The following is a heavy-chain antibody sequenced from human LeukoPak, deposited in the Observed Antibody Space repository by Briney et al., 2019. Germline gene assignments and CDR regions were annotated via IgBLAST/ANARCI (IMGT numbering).Heavy chain of an antibody. CDR1: GFTFSSYS. D-gene: IGHD6-6*01. J-gene: IGHJ5*02. Sequence: GGSLRLSCTASGFTFSSYSMNWFRQTPGKGLEWVSSISSSSSYIYYADSVKGRFTISRDNAKNSLYLQMNSLRAEDTAVYYCARGRGSSSMYNWFDPWGQGTLVTVSS. V-gene: IGHV3-21*01. CDR3: ARGRGSSSMYNWFDP. CDR2: ISSSSSYI.